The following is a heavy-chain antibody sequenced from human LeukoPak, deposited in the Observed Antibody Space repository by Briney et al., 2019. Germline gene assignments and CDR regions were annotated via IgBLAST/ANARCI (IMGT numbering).Heavy chain of an antibody. Sequence: TLSLTCTVSGGSISSGDYYWSWIRQPPGKGLEWIGYIYYSGSTYYNPSLKSRVTISVDTSKNQFSLQLNSVTPEDTAVYYCAREGGYWYFDLWGRGTLVTVSS. CDR3: AREGGYWYFDL. CDR1: GGSISSGDYY. CDR2: IYYSGST. V-gene: IGHV4-30-4*01. J-gene: IGHJ2*01.